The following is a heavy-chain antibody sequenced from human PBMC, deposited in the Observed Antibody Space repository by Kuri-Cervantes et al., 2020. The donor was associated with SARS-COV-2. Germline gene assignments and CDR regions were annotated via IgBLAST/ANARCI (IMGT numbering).Heavy chain of an antibody. Sequence: GESLKISCAASGFTFSSYSMNWVRQAPGKGLEWVSSISSSSYIYYADSVKGRFTISRDNAKNSLYLQMNSLRAEDTAVYYCARAGMVRGVIFHRILDVWGQGTTVTVSS. D-gene: IGHD3-10*01. V-gene: IGHV3-21*01. CDR3: ARAGMVRGVIFHRILDV. CDR1: GFTFSSYS. J-gene: IGHJ6*02. CDR2: ISSSSYI.